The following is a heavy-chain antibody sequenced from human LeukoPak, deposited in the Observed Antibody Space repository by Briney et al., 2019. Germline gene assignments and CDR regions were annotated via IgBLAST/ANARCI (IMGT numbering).Heavy chain of an antibody. CDR3: AKCYRVVPAYYYMDV. Sequence: GGSLRLSCAASGFTFSSYGMHWVRQAPGKGLEWVAFIRYDGSNKYYADSVKGRFTISRDNSKNTLYLQMNSLRAEDTAVYYCAKCYRVVPAYYYMDVWGKGTTVTVSS. CDR2: IRYDGSNK. V-gene: IGHV3-30*02. CDR1: GFTFSSYG. J-gene: IGHJ6*03. D-gene: IGHD2-2*01.